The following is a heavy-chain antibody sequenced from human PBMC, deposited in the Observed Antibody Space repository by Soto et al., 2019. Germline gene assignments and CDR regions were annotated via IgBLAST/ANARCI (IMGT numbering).Heavy chain of an antibody. J-gene: IGHJ6*02. CDR3: AKNRGEEYYYGMDV. V-gene: IGHV3-23*01. Sequence: GGSLRLSCAASGFTFSSYAMTWVRQAPGKGLAWVSGISGSGGSAYYADSVKGRFTISRDKSKNTLYLQMNSLRAEDTAVYYCAKNRGEEYYYGMDVWGQGTTVTVSS. CDR1: GFTFSSYA. CDR2: ISGSGGSA. D-gene: IGHD2-21*01.